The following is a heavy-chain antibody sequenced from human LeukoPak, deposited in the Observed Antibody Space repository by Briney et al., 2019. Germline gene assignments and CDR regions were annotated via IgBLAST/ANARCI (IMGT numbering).Heavy chain of an antibody. CDR2: IRSKAYGGTT. D-gene: IGHD3-22*01. CDR3: TRDRFYYDSSGYSIDY. CDR1: GFTFGDYA. Sequence: SLRLSCTASGFTFGDYAMSWFRQAPGKGLEWVGFIRSKAYGGTTEYAASVKGRFTISRDDSKSIAYLQMNSLKTEDTAVYYCTRDRFYYDSSGYSIDYWGQGTLVTVSS. J-gene: IGHJ4*02. V-gene: IGHV3-49*03.